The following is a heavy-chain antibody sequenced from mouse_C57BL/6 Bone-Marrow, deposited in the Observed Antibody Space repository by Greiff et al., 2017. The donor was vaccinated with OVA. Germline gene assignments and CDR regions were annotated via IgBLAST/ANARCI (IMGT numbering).Heavy chain of an antibody. CDR2: IHPKSGST. CDR1: GYTFTSYW. CDR3: ARNFFICTTVVAGGY. J-gene: IGHJ2*01. V-gene: IGHV1-64*01. D-gene: IGHD1-1*01. Sequence: QVQLQQPGAELVKPGASVKLSCKASGYTFTSYWMHWVKQRPGQGLEWIGMIHPKSGSTNYNETFKSKATLTVDKSSSTAYMQLSSLTSEDSAVYYCARNFFICTTVVAGGYWGQGTTLTVSS.